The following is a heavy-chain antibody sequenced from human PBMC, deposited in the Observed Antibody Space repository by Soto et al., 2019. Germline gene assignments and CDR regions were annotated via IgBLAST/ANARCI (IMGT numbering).Heavy chain of an antibody. CDR3: ARVRYCSSTSCGWFDP. CDR1: GGTFSSYA. Sequence: GASVKVSCKASGGTFSSYAISWVRQAPGQGLEWMGGIIPIFGTANYAQKFQGRVTITADESTSTAYMELSSLRSEDTAVYYCARVRYCSSTSCGWFDPWGQGTLVTVYS. V-gene: IGHV1-69*13. CDR2: IIPIFGTA. J-gene: IGHJ5*02. D-gene: IGHD2-2*01.